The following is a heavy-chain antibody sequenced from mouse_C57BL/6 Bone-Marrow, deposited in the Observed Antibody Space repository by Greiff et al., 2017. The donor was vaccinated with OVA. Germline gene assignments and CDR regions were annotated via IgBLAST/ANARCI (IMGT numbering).Heavy chain of an antibody. D-gene: IGHD1-1*01. J-gene: IGHJ3*01. CDR3: ARYSRYYHGSSPWFAY. V-gene: IGHV7-3*01. Sequence: DVMLVESGGGLVQPGGSLSLSCAASGFTFTDYYMSWVRQPPGKALEWLGFIRNKANGYTTEYSASVKGRFTISRDNSQSILYLQMNALRAEDSATYYCARYSRYYHGSSPWFAYWGQGTLVTVSA. CDR2: IRNKANGYTT. CDR1: GFTFTDYY.